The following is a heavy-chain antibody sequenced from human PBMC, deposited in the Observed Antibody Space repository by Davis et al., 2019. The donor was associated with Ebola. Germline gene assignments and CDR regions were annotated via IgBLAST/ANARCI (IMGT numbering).Heavy chain of an antibody. CDR2: IDPSDSYT. CDR1: GYSFTSYW. Sequence: GESLKTPCKGPGYSFTSYWISWVRQMPGKGLEWMGRIDPSDSYTNYSPSFQGHVTISADKSISTAYLQWSSLKASDTAMYYCAVDTAMVLISSGAFDIWDQGTMVTVSS. V-gene: IGHV5-10-1*01. D-gene: IGHD5-18*01. J-gene: IGHJ3*02. CDR3: AVDTAMVLISSGAFDI.